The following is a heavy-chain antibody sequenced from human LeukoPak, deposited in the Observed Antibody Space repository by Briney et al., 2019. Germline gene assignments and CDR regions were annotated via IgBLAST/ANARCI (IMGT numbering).Heavy chain of an antibody. CDR2: IIPIRGIA. CDR1: GGTFSSYT. CDR3: ARDGYETYYYGSGSYSNWFDP. V-gene: IGHV1-69*04. D-gene: IGHD3-10*01. Sequence: SVKVSCKASGGTFSSYTISWVRQAPGQGLEWMGRIIPIRGIANYAQKFQGRVTITADKSTSTAYMELSSLRSEDTAVYYCARDGYETYYYGSGSYSNWFDPWGQGTLVTVSS. J-gene: IGHJ5*02.